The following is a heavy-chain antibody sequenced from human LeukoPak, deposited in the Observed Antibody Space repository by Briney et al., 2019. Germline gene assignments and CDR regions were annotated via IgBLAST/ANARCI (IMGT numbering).Heavy chain of an antibody. CDR1: GFTFSSYG. D-gene: IGHD1-14*01. CDR2: IAYDGSRA. V-gene: IGHV3-33*08. Sequence: GGSLRLSCAGSGFTFSSYGIHWVRQAPGKGLEWVAVIAYDGSRAFYADSVKGRFTISRDNSKNTMSVQMDDLRAEDTAVYYCTRYNNDHFDYWGQGTLVTVSS. CDR3: TRYNNDHFDY. J-gene: IGHJ4*02.